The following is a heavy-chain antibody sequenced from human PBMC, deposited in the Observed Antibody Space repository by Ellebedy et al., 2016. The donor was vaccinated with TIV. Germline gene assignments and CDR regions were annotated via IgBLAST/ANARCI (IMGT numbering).Heavy chain of an antibody. CDR1: GYTFTGYY. D-gene: IGHD5-12*01. J-gene: IGHJ4*02. CDR2: ISAYNGNT. V-gene: IGHV1-18*04. Sequence: AASVKVSCKASGYTFTGYYMHWVRQAPGQGLEWMGWISAYNGNTNYAQKLQGRVTMTTDTSTSTAYMELRSLRSDDTAVYYCARLSPIDILDYWGQGTLVTVSS. CDR3: ARLSPIDILDY.